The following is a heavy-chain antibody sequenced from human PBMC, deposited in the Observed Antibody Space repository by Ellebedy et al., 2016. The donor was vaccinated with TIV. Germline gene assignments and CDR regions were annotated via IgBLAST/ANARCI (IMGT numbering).Heavy chain of an antibody. CDR3: AKQLILGATLFDY. J-gene: IGHJ4*02. D-gene: IGHD1-26*01. CDR2: ISGSGGST. CDR1: GFTFSNYA. Sequence: PGGSLRLSCAASGFTFSNYAMSWVRQAPGKGLEWVSTISGSGGSTYNADSVKGRFTISRDNSKNTLYLQMNSLRAEDTAVYYCAKQLILGATLFDYWGQGTLVTVSS. V-gene: IGHV3-23*01.